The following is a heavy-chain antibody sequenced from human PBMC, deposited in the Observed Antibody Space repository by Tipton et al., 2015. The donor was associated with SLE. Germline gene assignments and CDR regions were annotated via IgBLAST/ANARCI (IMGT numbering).Heavy chain of an antibody. V-gene: IGHV4-4*07. Sequence: TLSLTCTVSGGSISSHYWTWIRQPAGKGLELIGRFYAGGATSYNSSLKSRVSISVDTSKNQFSLALKSVTAADTAVYYCARVTWTEAFDYWGQGTLVTVSS. CDR2: FYAGGAT. CDR3: ARVTWTEAFDY. D-gene: IGHD3/OR15-3a*01. J-gene: IGHJ4*02. CDR1: GGSISSHY.